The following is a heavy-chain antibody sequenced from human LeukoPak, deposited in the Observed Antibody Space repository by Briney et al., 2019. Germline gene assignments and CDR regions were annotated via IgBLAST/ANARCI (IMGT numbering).Heavy chain of an antibody. CDR2: ITPDGSST. Sequence: GGSLRLSCAASGFTFSSYWMHWVRQAPGKGLVWVSRITPDGSSTMYADSVKGRFTISRDNAKSTLYLQMSSLRDDDTAVYYCGVATLFARTIDYWGQGTLVTVSS. V-gene: IGHV3-74*03. CDR3: GVATLFARTIDY. CDR1: GFTFSSYW. D-gene: IGHD1/OR15-1a*01. J-gene: IGHJ4*02.